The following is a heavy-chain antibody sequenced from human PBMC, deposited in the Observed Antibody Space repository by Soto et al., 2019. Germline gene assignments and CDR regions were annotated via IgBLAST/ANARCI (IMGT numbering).Heavy chain of an antibody. CDR2: IYHSGYT. Sequence: SETLSLTCAVSGGSISSGGYAWNWIRQPPGKGLEWIGYIYHSGYTSYNPSLKSRVTISVDKSKNQFSLKLSFVTAADTAVYYCARDSLTGNYFDPWGQGTLVTVFS. CDR1: GGSISSGGYA. V-gene: IGHV4-30-2*01. J-gene: IGHJ5*02. D-gene: IGHD1-7*01. CDR3: ARDSLTGNYFDP.